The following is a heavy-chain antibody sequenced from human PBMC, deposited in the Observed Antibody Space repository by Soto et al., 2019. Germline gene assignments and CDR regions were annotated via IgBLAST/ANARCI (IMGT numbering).Heavy chain of an antibody. J-gene: IGHJ5*02. V-gene: IGHV1-24*01. CDR3: AMNVAAAPGFDP. CDR2: FDPEDGET. D-gene: IGHD2-21*02. CDR1: GYTLTELS. Sequence: ASVKVSCKVSGYTLTELSMHWVRQAPGKGLEWMGGFDPEDGETIYAQKFQGRVTMTEDTSTDTAYMELSSLRSEDTAVYYCAMNVAAAPGFDPWAQHNLVTISS.